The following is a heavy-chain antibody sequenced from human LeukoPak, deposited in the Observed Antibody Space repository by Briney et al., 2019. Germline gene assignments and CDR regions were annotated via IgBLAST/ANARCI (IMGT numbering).Heavy chain of an antibody. Sequence: GGSLRLSCAATGFTFSSYGMHWVRQAPGKGLEWVAVISYDGSNKYYADSVKGRFTISRDNSKNTLYLQMNSLRAEDTAVYYCAKDRGYSYGPSSYYYGMDVWGQGTTVTVSS. J-gene: IGHJ6*02. CDR2: ISYDGSNK. D-gene: IGHD5-18*01. CDR1: GFTFSSYG. CDR3: AKDRGYSYGPSSYYYGMDV. V-gene: IGHV3-30*18.